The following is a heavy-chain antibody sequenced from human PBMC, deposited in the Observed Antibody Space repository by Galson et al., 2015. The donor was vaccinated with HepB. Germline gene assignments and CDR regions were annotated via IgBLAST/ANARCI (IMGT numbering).Heavy chain of an antibody. CDR2: VWFDGSKE. D-gene: IGHD1-14*01. J-gene: IGHJ4*02. V-gene: IGHV3-33*01. CDR1: GFTFSNYG. CDR3: AGYNGGSALDY. Sequence: SLRLSCAASGFTFSNYGMHWVRQAPGKGLEWMAVVWFDGSKEFYAESVKGRLTISRDNFKNTLYLQMNSLRAEDTAVYYCAGYNGGSALDYWGQGTLVTVSS.